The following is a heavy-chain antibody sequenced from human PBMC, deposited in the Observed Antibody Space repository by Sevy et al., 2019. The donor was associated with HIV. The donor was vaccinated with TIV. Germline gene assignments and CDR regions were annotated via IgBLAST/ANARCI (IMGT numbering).Heavy chain of an antibody. CDR1: EFTFSRYC. Sequence: GGSLRLSCTASEFTFSRYCMSWIRRAPGKGLEWVATIRQDGSDKYYVDSVKGRFTISRDNAENSLYLQRNSVRAGDTAVYYCARFRAGTFDYWGQGAGTFDYWGQGALVTVSS. CDR2: IRQDGSDK. CDR3: ARFRAGTFDYWGQGAGTFDY. V-gene: IGHV3-7*03. D-gene: IGHD3-9*01. J-gene: IGHJ4*02.